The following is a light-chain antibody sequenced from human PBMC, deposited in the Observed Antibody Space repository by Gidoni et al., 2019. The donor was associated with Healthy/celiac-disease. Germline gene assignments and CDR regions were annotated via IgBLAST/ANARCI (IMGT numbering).Light chain of an antibody. CDR2: KDS. CDR3: YAAADNKVV. J-gene: IGLJ2*01. CDR1: VLAKKY. Sequence: SYELTQPSSVSVSPGQTARITCSGAVLAKKYARWFQQKPGQAPVLVIYKDSERPSGIPERFSGSSSGTTVTLTSSGAQVEDEADYYCYAAADNKVVFGGGTKLTVL. V-gene: IGLV3-27*01.